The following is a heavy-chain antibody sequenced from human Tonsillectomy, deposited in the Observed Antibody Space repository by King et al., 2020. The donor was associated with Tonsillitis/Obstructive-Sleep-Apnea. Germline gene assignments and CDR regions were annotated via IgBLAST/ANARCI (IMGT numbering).Heavy chain of an antibody. CDR1: GFTFNMYG. V-gene: IGHV3-30*18. J-gene: IGHJ4*02. Sequence: VQLVEYGGGVVQPGRSLRLSCAASGFTFNMYGMHWVRQAPGKGLEWLAVISYDGSNKYYADSVKGRFTISRDNSKSTLDLLLNSLRTEDTAVYYCAKDEMQLCSSTSCYLIDYWGQGTLVTVSS. D-gene: IGHD2-2*01. CDR2: ISYDGSNK. CDR3: AKDEMQLCSSTSCYLIDY.